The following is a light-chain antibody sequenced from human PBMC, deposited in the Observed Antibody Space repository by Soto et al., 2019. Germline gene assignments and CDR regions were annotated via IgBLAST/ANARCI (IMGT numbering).Light chain of an antibody. CDR1: QSLFYSYNNKNF. V-gene: IGKV4-1*01. J-gene: IGKJ4*01. CDR2: WAS. CDR3: QQYYGTPLT. Sequence: DIVMTQSPDSLAVSLGERATINCKSSQSLFYSYNNKNFLAWYQQKPGQPPKLLIYWASTRESGVPDRFSGSGSGTDFTLTINNLQAEDLAVYYCQQYYGTPLTFGGGTKVEIK.